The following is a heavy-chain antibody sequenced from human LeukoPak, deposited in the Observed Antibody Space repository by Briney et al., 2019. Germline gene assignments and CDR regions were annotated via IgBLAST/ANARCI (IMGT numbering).Heavy chain of an antibody. CDR3: ASVGYSGYDSFDP. CDR1: GGTFSSYA. V-gene: IGHV1-69*05. J-gene: IGHJ5*02. D-gene: IGHD5-12*01. CDR2: IIPIFGTA. Sequence: ASVKVSCKASGGTFSSYAISWVRQAPGQGLEWMGGIIPIFGTANYAQKFQGRVTITTDESTSTAYMELSSLRSEDTAVYYCASVGYSGYDSFDPWGQGALVTVSS.